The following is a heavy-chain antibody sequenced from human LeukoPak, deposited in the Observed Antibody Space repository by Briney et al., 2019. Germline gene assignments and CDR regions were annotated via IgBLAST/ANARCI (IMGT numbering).Heavy chain of an antibody. CDR3: AKVHDSSGYLDY. Sequence: GRSLRLSCAASGFIFDDYAMHWVRQAPGKGLEWVSGISWNSGSIGYADSVKGRFTISRDNAKNSLYLQMNSLRAEDTALYYCAKVHDSSGYLDYWGQGTLVTVSS. D-gene: IGHD3-22*01. CDR2: ISWNSGSI. CDR1: GFIFDDYA. V-gene: IGHV3-9*01. J-gene: IGHJ4*02.